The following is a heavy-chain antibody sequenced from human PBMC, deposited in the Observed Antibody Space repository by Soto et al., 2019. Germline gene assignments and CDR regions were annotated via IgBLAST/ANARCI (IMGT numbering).Heavy chain of an antibody. CDR3: VQGVAAGPPSYNWFDP. D-gene: IGHD6-13*01. J-gene: IGHJ5*02. Sequence: KPSETLSLTCTVSGGSISSSSYYWGWIRQPPGKGLEWIGSIYYSGSTYYNPSLKSRVTISVDTSKNQFSLKLSSVTAADTAVYYCVQGVAAGPPSYNWFDPWGQGTLVTVSS. CDR1: GGSISSSSYY. CDR2: IYYSGST. V-gene: IGHV4-39*01.